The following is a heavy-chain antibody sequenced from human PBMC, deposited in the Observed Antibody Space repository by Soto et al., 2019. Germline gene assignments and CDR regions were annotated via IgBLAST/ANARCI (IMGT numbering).Heavy chain of an antibody. CDR1: VFMFEDLA. D-gene: IGHD3-16*01. Sequence: PLRLSCTVSVFMFEDLAMHWVRQAPGQGLEWVSGINWHRFNKGYAESVLGRFTISRDNAKKSLYLDMNYLRPEDTALYFCAKDVDRLGELWGYFQSWGQGTMVTVSS. J-gene: IGHJ1*01. V-gene: IGHV3-9*01. CDR3: AKDVDRLGELWGYFQS. CDR2: INWHRFNK.